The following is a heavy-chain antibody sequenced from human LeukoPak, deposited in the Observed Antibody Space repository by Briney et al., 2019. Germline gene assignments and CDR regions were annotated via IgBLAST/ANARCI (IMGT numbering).Heavy chain of an antibody. CDR1: GGSISSSTFY. V-gene: IGHV4-39*01. Sequence: PSETLSLTCTVSGGSISSSTFYWGWIRQPPGKGLEWIGSLYYSGSTYYNPSLKSRVTISVDTSKNQFSLKLSSVTAADTAVYYCARGGSRYSSSANWFDPWGQGTLVTVS. CDR2: LYYSGST. J-gene: IGHJ5*02. D-gene: IGHD6-13*01. CDR3: ARGGSRYSSSANWFDP.